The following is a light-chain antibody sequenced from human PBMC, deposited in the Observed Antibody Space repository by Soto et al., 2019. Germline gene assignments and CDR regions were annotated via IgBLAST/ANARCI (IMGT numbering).Light chain of an antibody. J-gene: IGKJ1*01. V-gene: IGKV1-39*01. CDR1: QTISNY. CDR2: GAS. CDR3: QQSYSTPRK. Sequence: DIQMTQSPSSLSASVGDRVSITCRASQTISNYLNWYQQKPGKAPKLLIYGASILQSGVPSRFSGSGSGTGFTLTISSLQPEDFATYYCQQSYSTPRKFGQGTKVDIK.